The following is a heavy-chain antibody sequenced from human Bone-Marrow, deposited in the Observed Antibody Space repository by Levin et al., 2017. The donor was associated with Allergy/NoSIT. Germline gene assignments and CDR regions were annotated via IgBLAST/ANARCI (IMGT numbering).Heavy chain of an antibody. V-gene: IGHV3-33*01. Sequence: GGSLRLSCAASGFTFSSYGMHWVRQAPGKGLEWVAVIWYDGSNKYYADSVKGRFTISRDNSKNTLYLQMNSLRAEDTAVYYCARDPMEILWFRELLVGDYYYYYYMDVWGKGTTVTVSS. CDR2: IWYDGSNK. D-gene: IGHD3-10*01. CDR1: GFTFSSYG. J-gene: IGHJ6*03. CDR3: ARDPMEILWFRELLVGDYYYYYYMDV.